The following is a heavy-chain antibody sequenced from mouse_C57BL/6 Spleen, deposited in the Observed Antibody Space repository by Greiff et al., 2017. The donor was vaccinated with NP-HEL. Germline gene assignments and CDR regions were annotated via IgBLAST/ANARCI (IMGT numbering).Heavy chain of an antibody. D-gene: IGHD2-3*01. CDR2: FYPGSGSI. J-gene: IGHJ4*01. CDR1: GYTFTEYT. V-gene: IGHV1-62-2*01. Sequence: QVQLKESGAELVKPGASVKLSCKASGYTFTEYTIHWVKQRSGQGLERIGWFYPGSGSIKYNEKFKDKATLTADKSSSTVYMRLIRLTSEDSAVYCCARHGLDGYYGAMDYWGQGTSVTVSS. CDR3: ARHGLDGYYGAMDY.